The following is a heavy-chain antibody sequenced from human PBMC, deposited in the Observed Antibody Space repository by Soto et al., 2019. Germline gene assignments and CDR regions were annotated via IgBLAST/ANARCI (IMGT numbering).Heavy chain of an antibody. CDR3: ARQGGDGRGYPNASDY. J-gene: IGHJ4*02. CDR1: GGSISGGGFS. V-gene: IGHV4-30-2*01. Sequence: SETLSLTCAVSGGSISGGGFSWSWIRQPPGKGLEWIGYILHTGGTQYNPSLKSRVSMSVDKSKNQFSLQWSSLKASDSAMYYCARQGGDGRGYPNASDYWGQGTLVTVSS. CDR2: ILHTGGT. D-gene: IGHD3-22*01.